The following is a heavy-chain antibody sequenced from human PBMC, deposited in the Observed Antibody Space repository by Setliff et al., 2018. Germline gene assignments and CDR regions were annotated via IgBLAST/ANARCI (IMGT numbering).Heavy chain of an antibody. V-gene: IGHV1-24*01. J-gene: IGHJ3*02. CDR3: ATPRSGIIDAFDI. CDR1: GYTFTSYA. CDR2: FDPEDGET. Sequence: ASVKVSCKASGYTFTSYAMHWVRQAPGKGLEWMGGFDPEDGETIYAQKFQGRVTMTEDTSTDTAYMELSSLRSEDTAVYYCATPRSGIIDAFDIWGQGTMVT.